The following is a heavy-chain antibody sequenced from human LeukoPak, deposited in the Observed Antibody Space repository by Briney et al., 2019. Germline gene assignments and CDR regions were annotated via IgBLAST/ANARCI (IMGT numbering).Heavy chain of an antibody. J-gene: IGHJ4*02. CDR2: VKTKTDGGTT. V-gene: IGHV3-15*01. CDR1: GFTFSDYY. D-gene: IGHD5-18*01. Sequence: PGGSLRLSCAASGFTFSDYYMSWIRQAPGKGLEWVGHVKTKTDGGTTDYAAPVKGRFTISRDDSKNTLYLQMNSLKTEDTAVYYCTTGTWIQLWLADYWGQGTLVTVSS. CDR3: TTGTWIQLWLADY.